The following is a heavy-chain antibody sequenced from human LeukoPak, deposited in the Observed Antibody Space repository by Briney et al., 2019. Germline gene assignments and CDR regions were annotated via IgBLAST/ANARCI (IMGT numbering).Heavy chain of an antibody. D-gene: IGHD6-13*01. CDR3: ARVNRRGSWYPLDYYGMDV. CDR2: IYHSGST. V-gene: IGHV4-38-2*02. J-gene: IGHJ6*02. CDR1: GYSISSGYY. Sequence: SETLSLTCTVSGYSISSGYYWGWIRQPPGKGLEWIGSIYHSGSTYYNPSLKSRVTISVDTSKNQFSLKLSSVTAADTAVYYCARVNRRGSWYPLDYYGMDVWGQGTTVTVSS.